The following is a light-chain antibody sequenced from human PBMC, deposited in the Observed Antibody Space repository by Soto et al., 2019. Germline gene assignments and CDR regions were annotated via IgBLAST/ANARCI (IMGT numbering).Light chain of an antibody. Sequence: QSALTQPASVSGSPGQSITISCTGTSSDVGSYNLVSWYQQHPGKAPKLMIHEVSKRPSGVSTRFSGSKSGYRASLTISGLQAEDEADYYCCSYAGSTTFYVFGTGTKVTVL. V-gene: IGLV2-23*02. J-gene: IGLJ1*01. CDR3: CSYAGSTTFYV. CDR1: SSDVGSYNL. CDR2: EVS.